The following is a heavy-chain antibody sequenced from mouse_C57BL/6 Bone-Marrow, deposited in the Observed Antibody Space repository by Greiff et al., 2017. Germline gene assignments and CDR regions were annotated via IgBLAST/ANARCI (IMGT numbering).Heavy chain of an antibody. CDR3: AGDGPYYFDY. V-gene: IGHV1-55*01. CDR2: IYPGSGST. J-gene: IGHJ2*01. D-gene: IGHD2-3*01. Sequence: VQLQLSGAELVKPGASVKMSCKASGYTFTSYWITWVKQRPGQGLEWIGDIYPGSGSTNYNEKFKSKATLTVDTSSSTAYMQLSSLTSEDSAVYYCAGDGPYYFDYWGQGTTLTVSS. CDR1: GYTFTSYW.